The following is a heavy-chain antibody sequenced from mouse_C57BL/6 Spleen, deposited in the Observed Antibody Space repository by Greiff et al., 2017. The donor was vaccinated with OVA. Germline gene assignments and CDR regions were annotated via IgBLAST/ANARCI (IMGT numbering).Heavy chain of an antibody. V-gene: IGHV5-9*01. CDR1: GFTFSSYT. Sequence: EVHLVESGGGLVKPGGSLKLSCAASGFTFSSYTMSWVRQTPEKRLEWVATISGGGGNTYYPDSVKGRFTISRDNAKNTLYLQMSSLRSEDTALYYCARRDYGTWYFEVWGTGTTVTVSS. CDR2: ISGGGGNT. J-gene: IGHJ1*03. D-gene: IGHD2-1*01. CDR3: ARRDYGTWYFEV.